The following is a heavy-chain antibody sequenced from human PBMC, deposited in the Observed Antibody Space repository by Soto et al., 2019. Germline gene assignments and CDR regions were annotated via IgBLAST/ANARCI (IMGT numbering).Heavy chain of an antibody. V-gene: IGHV3-30*18. D-gene: IGHD6-19*01. CDR1: GFTFSSYG. CDR2: ISYDGSNK. CDR3: AKDQDHKQWPPLYYFDY. Sequence: PGGSLRLSCAASGFTFSSYGMHWVRQAPGKGLEWVAVISYDGSNKYYADSVKGRFTISRDNSKNTLYLQMNSLRAEDTAVYYCAKDQDHKQWPPLYYFDYWGQGTLVTVSS. J-gene: IGHJ4*02.